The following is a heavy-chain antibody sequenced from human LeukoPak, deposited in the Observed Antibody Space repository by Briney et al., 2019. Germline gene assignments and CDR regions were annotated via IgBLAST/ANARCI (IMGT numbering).Heavy chain of an antibody. CDR3: ARDDYSYFDF. V-gene: IGHV3-74*01. CDR2: INNDGSST. J-gene: IGHJ4*02. CDR1: GFTFGSYW. Sequence: PGGSLRLSCAASGFTFGSYWMHWVRQAPGKGLVWVSRINNDGSSTSYADSVEGRFTISRDNAKNTLSLQMNSLRAEDTALYYCARDDYSYFDFWGLGTLVTVSS. D-gene: IGHD4-11*01.